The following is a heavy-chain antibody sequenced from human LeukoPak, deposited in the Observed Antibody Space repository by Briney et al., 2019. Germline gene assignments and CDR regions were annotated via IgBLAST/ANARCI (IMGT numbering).Heavy chain of an antibody. CDR1: GFTFSTYA. Sequence: GGSLRLSCAASGFTFSTYAMSWVRQAPGKGLEWVSAISGSGGGTYYADSVRGRFTISRDNSKNTLYLQMNSLRAEDTAIYYCAKSDYDILTGQPYWGQGTLVTVSS. CDR2: ISGSGGGT. CDR3: AKSDYDILTGQPY. D-gene: IGHD3-9*01. V-gene: IGHV3-23*01. J-gene: IGHJ4*02.